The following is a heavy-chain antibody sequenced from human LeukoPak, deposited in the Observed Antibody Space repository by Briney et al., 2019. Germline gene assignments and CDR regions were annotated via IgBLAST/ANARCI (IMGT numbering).Heavy chain of an antibody. Sequence: PGESPRLSCAASGFTFSSYWMSWLRQAPGKGRQWVANINQDGSEKYYVDSVKGRFTISRDNAKNSLNLQRSSLRAEDTAVYYCAREGLWVGLDSGKTRHPYWDIWGQGTMVTVSS. CDR3: AREGLWVGLDSGKTRHPYWDI. CDR2: INQDGSEK. D-gene: IGHD2-21*01. CDR1: GFTFSSYW. J-gene: IGHJ3*02. V-gene: IGHV3-7*04.